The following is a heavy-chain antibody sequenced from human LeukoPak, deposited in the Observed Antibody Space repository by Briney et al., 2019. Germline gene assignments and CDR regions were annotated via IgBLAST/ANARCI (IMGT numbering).Heavy chain of an antibody. D-gene: IGHD1-1*01. V-gene: IGHV3-64*01. CDR1: GFTFSSYA. CDR3: ARDGGTTSSLNAFDI. CDR2: ISSNGGST. Sequence: PGGSLRLSCAASGFTFSSYAMHWVRQAPGKGLEYVSAISSNGGSTYYANSVKGRFTISRDNSKNTLYLQMGSLRAEDMAVYYCARDGGTTSSLNAFDIWGQGTMVTVSS. J-gene: IGHJ3*02.